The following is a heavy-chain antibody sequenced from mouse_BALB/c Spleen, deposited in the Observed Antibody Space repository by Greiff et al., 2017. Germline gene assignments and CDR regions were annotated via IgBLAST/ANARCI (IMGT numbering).Heavy chain of an antibody. V-gene: IGHV3-5*02. CDR3: AREGGRGAMDY. D-gene: IGHD3-3*01. CDR1: GISITTGNYR. Sequence: DVQLQESGPGLVKPSQTVSLTCTVTGISITTGNYRWSWIRQFPGNKLEWIGYIYYSGTITYNPSLTSRTTITRDTSKNQFFLEMNSLTAEDTATYYCAREGGRGAMDYWGQGTSVTVSS. CDR2: IYYSGTI. J-gene: IGHJ4*01.